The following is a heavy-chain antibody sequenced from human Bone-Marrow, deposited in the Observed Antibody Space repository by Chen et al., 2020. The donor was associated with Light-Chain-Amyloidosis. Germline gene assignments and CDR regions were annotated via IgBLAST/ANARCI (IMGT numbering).Heavy chain of an antibody. D-gene: IGHD7-27*01. J-gene: IGHJ4*02. CDR3: ARAAYEIWGPADY. V-gene: IGHV1-8*01. Sequence: QVQLVQSGAEVKKPWASVKVPCKASGYTFTSYDINWVRQATGQGLEWMGWMNPNSGNTGYAQKFQGRVTMTRNTSISTAYMELSSLRSEDTAVYYCARAAYEIWGPADYWGQGTLVTVSS. CDR1: GYTFTSYD. CDR2: MNPNSGNT.